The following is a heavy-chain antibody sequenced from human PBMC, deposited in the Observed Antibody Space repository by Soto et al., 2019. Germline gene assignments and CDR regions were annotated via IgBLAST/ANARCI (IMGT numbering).Heavy chain of an antibody. J-gene: IGHJ4*02. CDR2: IKQDGSEK. Sequence: EVHLVESGGDLVQPGGSLRLSCAASGFTFSAYWMQWVRQAPGKGLEWVAIIKQDGSEKYYVDSVTGRFTIARDNAKKSMYLQMSSLRAEDTAMYYCVGSRGWLFDYWGQGTRVTVSS. CDR1: GFTFSAYW. CDR3: VGSRGWLFDY. V-gene: IGHV3-7*05. D-gene: IGHD6-19*01.